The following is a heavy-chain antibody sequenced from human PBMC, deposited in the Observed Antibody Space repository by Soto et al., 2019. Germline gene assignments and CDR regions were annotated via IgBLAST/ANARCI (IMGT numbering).Heavy chain of an antibody. V-gene: IGHV4-39*01. CDR1: GGSISSSSYY. Sequence: SETLSLTCTVSGGSISSSSYYWGWIRQPPGKGLEWIGSIYYSGSTYYNPSLKSRVTISVDTSKNQFSLKLSSVTAADTAVYYCARPGGSAFDIWGQGTMVTVSS. J-gene: IGHJ3*02. CDR3: ARPGGSAFDI. D-gene: IGHD3-16*01. CDR2: IYYSGST.